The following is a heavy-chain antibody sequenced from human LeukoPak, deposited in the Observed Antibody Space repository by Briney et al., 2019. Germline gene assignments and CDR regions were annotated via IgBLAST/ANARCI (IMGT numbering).Heavy chain of an antibody. J-gene: IGHJ4*02. CDR2: ISGSGGST. CDR1: GFTVSSNY. V-gene: IGHV3-23*01. CDR3: ANRYDRFDY. Sequence: PGGSLRLSCAASGFTVSSNYMSWVRQAPGKGLEWVSAISGSGGSTYYADSVKGRFTISRDNSKNTLYLQMNSLRAEDTAVYYCANRYDRFDYWGQGTLVTVSS. D-gene: IGHD5-12*01.